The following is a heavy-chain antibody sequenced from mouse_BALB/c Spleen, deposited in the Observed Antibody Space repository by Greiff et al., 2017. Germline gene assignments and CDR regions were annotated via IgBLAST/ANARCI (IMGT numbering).Heavy chain of an antibody. CDR1: GFTFTDYY. Sequence: EVNVVESGGGLVQPGGSLRLSCATSGFTFTDYYMSWVRQPPGKALEWLGFIRNKANGYTTEYSASVKGRFTISRDNSQSILYLQMNTLRAEDSATYYCARDYYGSSSYAMDYWGQGTSVTVSS. CDR3: ARDYYGSSSYAMDY. D-gene: IGHD1-1*01. J-gene: IGHJ4*01. V-gene: IGHV7-3*02. CDR2: IRNKANGYTT.